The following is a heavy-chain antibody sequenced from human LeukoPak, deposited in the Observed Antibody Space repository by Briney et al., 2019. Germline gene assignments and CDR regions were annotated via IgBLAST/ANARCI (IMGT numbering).Heavy chain of an antibody. D-gene: IGHD2-15*01. V-gene: IGHV4-59*11. CDR1: GGAITSHY. CDR3: GRDALVGYFSYYYMDV. J-gene: IGHJ6*03. CDR2: ISNSGST. Sequence: SETLSLTCTVSGGAITSHYWTWIRQSPVKGLEWIGDISNSGSTSYNPSLKSRVTISIDTSNSQLSLKLTSVTAADTAVYYCGRDALVGYFSYYYMDVWGKGTTVTVSS.